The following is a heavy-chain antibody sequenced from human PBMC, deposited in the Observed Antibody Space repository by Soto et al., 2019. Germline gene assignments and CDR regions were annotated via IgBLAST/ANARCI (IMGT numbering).Heavy chain of an antibody. Sequence: ASVKVSCKASGYSFTDYHIHWVRQAPGQGLEWLGRINPKSGGTSTAQKFQGWVTMTTDTTISTGSMELTRLTSDDTATYYCARGDSTDCSNGVCSFFYKHDMDVWG. D-gene: IGHD2-8*01. J-gene: IGHJ6*02. CDR2: INPKSGGT. V-gene: IGHV1-2*04. CDR1: GYSFTDYH. CDR3: ARGDSTDCSNGVCSFFYKHDMDV.